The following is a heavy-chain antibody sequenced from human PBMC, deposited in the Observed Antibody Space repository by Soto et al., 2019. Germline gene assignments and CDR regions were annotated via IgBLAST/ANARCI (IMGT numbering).Heavy chain of an antibody. D-gene: IGHD3-22*01. CDR2: INTGNGNT. CDR1: GYTFTTYA. Sequence: QVQLVQSGAEVKKPGASVKVSCKASGYTFTTYAMHWVRQAPGQRLEWMGWINTGNGNTKYSQKFQGRVTIARDTSASTAYMELSSLRSEDTAVYYCARNGGDYYYDSSGCFEQNAFDMWGQGTMVTVSS. J-gene: IGHJ3*02. CDR3: ARNGGDYYYDSSGCFEQNAFDM. V-gene: IGHV1-3*04.